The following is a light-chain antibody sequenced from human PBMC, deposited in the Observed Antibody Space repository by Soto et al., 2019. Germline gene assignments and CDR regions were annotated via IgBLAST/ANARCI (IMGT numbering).Light chain of an antibody. CDR1: SSDVGAYNL. J-gene: IGLJ1*01. V-gene: IGLV2-14*01. CDR3: CSSYDSGAKYV. CDR2: EVS. Sequence: QTVLTQPASVSGSPGPSVNISCTGTSSDVGAYNLVSWYQQYPGKVPKLMIYEVSKRPSGVSNRFSGSKSGNTASLTISGLQAEDGADYYCCSSYDSGAKYVFGTGTKVTVL.